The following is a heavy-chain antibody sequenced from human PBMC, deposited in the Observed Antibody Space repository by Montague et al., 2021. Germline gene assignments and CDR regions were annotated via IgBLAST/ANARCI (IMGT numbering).Heavy chain of an antibody. D-gene: IGHD2-2*01. CDR3: VRRARSLYHFDN. CDR2: IFDRGGET. J-gene: IGHJ4*02. CDR1: GFSFSSYA. Sequence: SLRLSCAASGFSFSSYAMGWVRQAPGRGLEWVSIIFDRGGETHHAGSVKGRFTLSRDNSMSTLYLQMNTLGVEDTAVYYCVRRARSLYHFDNWGQGTLVTVSS. V-gene: IGHV3-23*01.